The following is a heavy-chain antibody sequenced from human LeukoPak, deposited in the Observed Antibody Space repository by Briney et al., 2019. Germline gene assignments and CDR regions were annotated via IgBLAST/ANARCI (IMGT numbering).Heavy chain of an antibody. D-gene: IGHD2-15*01. CDR2: ISYDGSNK. J-gene: IGHJ3*01. V-gene: IGHV3-30*14. Sequence: GGSLRLSCAASGFTFSSYAMHWVRQVPGKGLEWVAVISYDGSNKYYADSAKGRFTISRDNSKSTLFLQMNSLRAEDTAVYFCTRDSALLGVAFDLWGQGTVVTVSS. CDR1: GFTFSSYA. CDR3: TRDSALLGVAFDL.